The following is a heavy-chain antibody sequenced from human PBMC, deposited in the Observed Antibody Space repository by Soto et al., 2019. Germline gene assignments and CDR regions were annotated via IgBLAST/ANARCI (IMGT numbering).Heavy chain of an antibody. CDR2: ISSSSGST. V-gene: IGHV3-23*01. Sequence: EVQLLESGGGLVQPGGSLRLSCAASGFTFSTYAMPWVRQAPGKGLEWVSSISSSSGSTFYADSVKGLFITSRNNTENTLSLQMNSLRAEDTAVYYCAKQPLKVPLRFDYWGQGTLVTVSS. CDR1: GFTFSTYA. CDR3: AKQPLKVPLRFDY. J-gene: IGHJ4*02. D-gene: IGHD6-25*01.